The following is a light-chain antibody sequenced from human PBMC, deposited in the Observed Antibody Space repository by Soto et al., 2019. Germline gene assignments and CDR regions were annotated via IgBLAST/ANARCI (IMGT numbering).Light chain of an antibody. CDR3: QHYDELPF. J-gene: IGKJ3*01. V-gene: IGKV1-33*01. CDR1: QDIRNY. Sequence: DIQMTQSPPSLSASVGDRVTITCQASQDIRNYLNWYQQKPGKAPKLLIYDASNLETGVPSRFSGSASVTDFTFTISSLQPEDVATYYCQHYDELPFFGPGTKVYIK. CDR2: DAS.